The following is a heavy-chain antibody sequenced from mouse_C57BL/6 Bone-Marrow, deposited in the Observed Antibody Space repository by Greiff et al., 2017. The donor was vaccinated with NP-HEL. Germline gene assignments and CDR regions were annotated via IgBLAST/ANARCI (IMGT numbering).Heavy chain of an antibody. CDR2: IYPRSGNT. CDR3: ARGIIYDGYYDWYFDV. Sequence: VQLQQSGAELARPGASVKLSCKASGYTFTSYGISWVKQSTGQGLEWIGEIYPRSGNTYYNEKFKGKATLTADKSSSTAYMELRSLTSEDSAVDFCARGIIYDGYYDWYFDVWGTGTTVTVSS. J-gene: IGHJ1*03. D-gene: IGHD2-3*01. V-gene: IGHV1-81*01. CDR1: GYTFTSYG.